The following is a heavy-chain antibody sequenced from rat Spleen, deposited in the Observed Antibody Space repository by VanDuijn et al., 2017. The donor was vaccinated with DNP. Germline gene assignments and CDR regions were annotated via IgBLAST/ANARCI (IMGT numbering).Heavy chain of an antibody. CDR3: ARWSMAFAY. V-gene: IGHV5-25*01. CDR2: ISTVGDNA. D-gene: IGHD4-2*01. Sequence: EVQLVESGGDLVQPGRSLRLSCVASGFSFRDYDMAWVRQAPTKGLEWVASISTVGDNAYYRDSVKGRFTISRDNAKSTLYLQMNSLRSEDMATYYCARWSMAFAYWGQGTLVTVSS. J-gene: IGHJ3*01. CDR1: GFSFRDYD.